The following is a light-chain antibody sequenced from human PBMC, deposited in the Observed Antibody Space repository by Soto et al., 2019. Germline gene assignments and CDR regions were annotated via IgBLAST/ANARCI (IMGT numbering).Light chain of an antibody. Sequence: DVVMTQSPLSLPVTLGQPASISCRSSRSLVYSDGNTSLNWFQQRPGQSPRRLIFEVSNGDSGVPDRFCGSASGSDFTLKISRVEAEDVWLYYCMQGTHWPQTSGHGTKV. J-gene: IGKJ1*01. V-gene: IGKV2-30*01. CDR2: EVS. CDR3: MQGTHWPQT. CDR1: RSLVYSDGNTS.